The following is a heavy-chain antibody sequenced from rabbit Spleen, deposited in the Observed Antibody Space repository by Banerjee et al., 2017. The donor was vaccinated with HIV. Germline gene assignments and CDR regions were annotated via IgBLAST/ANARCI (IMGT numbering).Heavy chain of an antibody. D-gene: IGHD2-1*01. CDR3: TNAGAGGYGEVSFNL. CDR2: IAGSSSGFT. CDR1: GFSFSSSDY. V-gene: IGHV1S40*01. Sequence: QSLEESGGDLVKPGASLTLTCTASGFSFSSSDYMCWVRQAPGKGLEWISCIAGSSSGFTYSATWAKGRFTISKTSSTTVTLQMTSLTAVDTATYFCTNAGAGGYGEVSFNLWGQGTLVTVS. J-gene: IGHJ4*01.